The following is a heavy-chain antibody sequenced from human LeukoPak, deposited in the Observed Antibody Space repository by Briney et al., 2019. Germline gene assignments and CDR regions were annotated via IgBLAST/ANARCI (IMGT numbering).Heavy chain of an antibody. CDR2: IKEDGSEK. V-gene: IGHV3-7*04. J-gene: IGHJ4*02. D-gene: IGHD1-26*01. CDR3: ARGLKPRSGSYPDY. Sequence: GGSLRLSCTASKFIFSRYWMSWVRQAPGKGLEWVANIKEDGSEKYYVDSVKGRFTISRDNIKKSVYLQMNSLRAEDTAVYYCARGLKPRSGSYPDYWGQGTLVTVSS. CDR1: KFIFSRYW.